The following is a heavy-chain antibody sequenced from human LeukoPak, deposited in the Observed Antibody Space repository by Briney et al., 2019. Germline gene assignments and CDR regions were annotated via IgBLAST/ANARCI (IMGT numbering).Heavy chain of an antibody. CDR3: AKDFRIGYSAHFDY. D-gene: IGHD2-21*01. Sequence: GGSLRLSCAASGFTFSSYGMHWVRQAPGKGLEWVAVIWYDGSNKYYADSVKGRFTISRDNSKNTLYLQMNSLRGEDTAVYYCAKDFRIGYSAHFDYWGQGALVTVSS. V-gene: IGHV3-33*06. CDR1: GFTFSSYG. J-gene: IGHJ4*02. CDR2: IWYDGSNK.